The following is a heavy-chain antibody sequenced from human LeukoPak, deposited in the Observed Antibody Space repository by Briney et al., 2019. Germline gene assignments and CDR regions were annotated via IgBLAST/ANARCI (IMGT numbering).Heavy chain of an antibody. CDR1: GFTFSTFA. CDR3: AKEVPGPGWYTVDY. V-gene: IGHV3-23*01. J-gene: IGHJ4*02. Sequence: PGGSFTLSCAASGFTFSTFAPSSFRQAPGKGLEWVSAISSVSGTYYAGSVKGRFAISRDNSENTLFLHMSSLRSEDTAIYYCAKEVPGPGWYTVDYWGQGTLVTVSS. CDR2: ISSVSGT. D-gene: IGHD6-19*01.